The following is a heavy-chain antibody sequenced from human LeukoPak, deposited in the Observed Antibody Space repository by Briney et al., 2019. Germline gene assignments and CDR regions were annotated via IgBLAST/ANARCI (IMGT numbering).Heavy chain of an antibody. J-gene: IGHJ6*03. V-gene: IGHV3-11*01. CDR1: GFTFSNAW. D-gene: IGHD6-6*01. CDR3: AKDDVAAFATGYMDV. Sequence: GGSLRLSCAASGFTFSNAWMSWVRQAPGKGLEWVSYISSSGSTIYYADSVKGRFTISRDNAKNSLYLQMNGLRADDTAVYYCAKDDVAAFATGYMDVWGKGTTVTVFS. CDR2: ISSSGSTI.